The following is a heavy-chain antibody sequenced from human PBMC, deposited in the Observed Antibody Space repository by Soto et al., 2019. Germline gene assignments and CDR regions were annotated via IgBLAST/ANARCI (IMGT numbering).Heavy chain of an antibody. CDR3: ARGEDTAMVYYYYYYGMDV. J-gene: IGHJ6*02. CDR2: INPNSGGT. Sequence: ASVKVSCKASGYTFTGYYMHWVRQAPGQGLEWMGRINPNSGGTNYAQKFQGWVTMTRDTSISTAYMELSRLRSDDTAVYHCARGEDTAMVYYYYYYGMDVWGQGTTVTVSS. D-gene: IGHD5-18*01. V-gene: IGHV1-2*04. CDR1: GYTFTGYY.